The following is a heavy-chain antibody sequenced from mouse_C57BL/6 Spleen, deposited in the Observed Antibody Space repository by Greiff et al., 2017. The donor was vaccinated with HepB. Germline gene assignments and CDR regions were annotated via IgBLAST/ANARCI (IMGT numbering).Heavy chain of an antibody. CDR1: GFTFSSYA. CDR2: ISDGGSYT. CDR3: ARDTDSSGSLDY. D-gene: IGHD3-2*02. Sequence: EVQGVESGGGLVKPGGSLKLSCAASGFTFSSYAMSWVRQTPEKRLEWVATISDGGSYTYYPDNVKGRFTISRDNAKNNLYLQMSHLKSEDTAMYYCARDTDSSGSLDYWGQGTSVTVSS. V-gene: IGHV5-4*01. J-gene: IGHJ4*01.